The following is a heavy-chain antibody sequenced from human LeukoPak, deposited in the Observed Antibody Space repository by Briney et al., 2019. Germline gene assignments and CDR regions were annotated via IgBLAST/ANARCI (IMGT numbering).Heavy chain of an antibody. Sequence: GRSLRLSCAAPGFTFEHYAMHWVRQAPGKGLEWVSGLSWNSDSAGYADSVKGRFTISRDNAKNSLYLQMNSLRAEDTALYYCAKDFTYYHDSSGYTFDYWGQGTLVTVSS. J-gene: IGHJ4*02. CDR2: LSWNSDSA. CDR3: AKDFTYYHDSSGYTFDY. V-gene: IGHV3-9*01. D-gene: IGHD3-22*01. CDR1: GFTFEHYA.